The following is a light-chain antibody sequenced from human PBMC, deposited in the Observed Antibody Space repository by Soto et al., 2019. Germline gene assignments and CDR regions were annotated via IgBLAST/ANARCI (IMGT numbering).Light chain of an antibody. J-gene: IGKJ2*01. CDR2: WAS. CDR1: QSVLYSSNNKNY. CDR3: QQYYSTPYN. Sequence: DIVMTQSPDSLAVSLGERATINCKSSQSVLYSSNNKNYLAWYQQKPGQPPKLLIYWASTRESGVPDRFSGSGSGKDFTLTISSLQAEDVAVYYCQQYYSTPYNFGQGTKLEIK. V-gene: IGKV4-1*01.